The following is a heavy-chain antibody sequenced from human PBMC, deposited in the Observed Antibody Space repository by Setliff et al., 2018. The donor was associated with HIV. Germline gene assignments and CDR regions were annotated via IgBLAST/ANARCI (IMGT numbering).Heavy chain of an antibody. V-gene: IGHV1-69*05. CDR2: IIPIFGTA. Sequence: GASVKVSCKASGGTFSSYAIGWVRQAPGQGLEWMGGIIPIFGTANYAQKFQGRVTITTDESTSTAYMELSSLRSEDTAVYYCARDLGSSSSGGINYWGQGTLVTVSS. CDR3: ARDLGSSSSGGINY. D-gene: IGHD6-6*01. CDR1: GGTFSSYA. J-gene: IGHJ4*02.